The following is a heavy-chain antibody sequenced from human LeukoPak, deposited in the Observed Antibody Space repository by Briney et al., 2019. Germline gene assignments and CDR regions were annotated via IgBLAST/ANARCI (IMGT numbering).Heavy chain of an antibody. Sequence: SETLSLTCTVSGGSISSGGYYWSWIRQHPGKGLEWIGYIYYSGSAYYNPSLKSRVTISVDTSENQFSLKLSSVTATDTAVYYCARGRSCDHWGQGTLVTVSS. CDR3: ARGRSCDH. CDR1: GGSISSGGYY. CDR2: IYYSGSA. V-gene: IGHV4-31*03. D-gene: IGHD5-24*01. J-gene: IGHJ5*02.